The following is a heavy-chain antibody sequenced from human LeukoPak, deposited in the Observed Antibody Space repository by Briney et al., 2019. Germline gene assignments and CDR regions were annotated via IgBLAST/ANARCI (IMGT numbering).Heavy chain of an antibody. Sequence: GESLKISCKGSGYSFSSRWIGWVRQMPGKGLEWMGIIYPDDSDTKYSPSFQGQVTISADKSISTAYLQWSSLKASDTAMYYCARRQYYDRPKYPPKPYYFDYWGQGTLVTVSS. CDR1: GYSFSSRW. J-gene: IGHJ4*02. D-gene: IGHD3-22*01. CDR3: ARRQYYDRPKYPPKPYYFDY. V-gene: IGHV5-51*01. CDR2: IYPDDSDT.